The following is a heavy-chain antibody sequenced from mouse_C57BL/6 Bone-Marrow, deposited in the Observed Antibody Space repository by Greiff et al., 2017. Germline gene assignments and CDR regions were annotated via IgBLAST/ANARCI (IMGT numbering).Heavy chain of an antibody. CDR2: IDPENGDT. Sequence: VQLQQSGAELVRPGASVKLSCTASGFNIKDDYMHWVKQRPEQGLEWIGWIDPENGDTEYASKFQGKATITADTSSNTAYLQLSSLTSEDTAVYYSTTDDGYFSWFAYWGQGTLVTVSA. V-gene: IGHV14-4*01. J-gene: IGHJ3*01. CDR3: TTDDGYFSWFAY. D-gene: IGHD2-3*01. CDR1: GFNIKDDY.